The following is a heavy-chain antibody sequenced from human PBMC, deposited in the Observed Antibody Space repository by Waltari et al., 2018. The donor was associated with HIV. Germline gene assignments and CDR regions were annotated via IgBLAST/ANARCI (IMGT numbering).Heavy chain of an antibody. CDR2: LSSSSSTI. Sequence: EVQLVESGGGLVQPGGSLRLSCAASGFTFSSYSMNWVRKAPGKGLEWVSYLSSSSSTIYYADSVKGRFTISRDNAKTSLYLQMNSLRYEDTAVYYCARDPSDYGGNAGAFDIWGQGTMVTVSS. CDR1: GFTFSSYS. CDR3: ARDPSDYGGNAGAFDI. D-gene: IGHD4-17*01. J-gene: IGHJ3*02. V-gene: IGHV3-48*02.